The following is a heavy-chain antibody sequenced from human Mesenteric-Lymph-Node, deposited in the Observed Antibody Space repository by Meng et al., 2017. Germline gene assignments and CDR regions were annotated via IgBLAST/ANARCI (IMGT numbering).Heavy chain of an antibody. V-gene: IGHV3-7*01. CDR3: ARAGLTHVGTVPVVTAINLDY. CDR1: GFTFSSYW. Sequence: GESLKISCAASGFTFSSYWMSWVRQAPGKGLEWVANIKQDGSEKYYVDSVKGRFTISRDNAKNSLYLQMNSLRAEDTAVYYCARAGLTHVGTVPVVTAINLDYWGQGTLVTVSS. J-gene: IGHJ4*02. D-gene: IGHD2-21*02. CDR2: IKQDGSEK.